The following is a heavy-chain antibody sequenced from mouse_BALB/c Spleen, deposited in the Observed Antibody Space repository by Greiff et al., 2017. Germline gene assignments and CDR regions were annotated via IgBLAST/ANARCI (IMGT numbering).Heavy chain of an antibody. CDR3: AKRFDGYSFAY. CDR2: IWGGGST. J-gene: IGHJ3*01. CDR1: GFTLTDYG. Sequence: QVQLQESGPGLVAPSQTLSISCTVSGFTLTDYGVRWVRQPPGKGLEWLGVIWGGGSTYYNSALNSRLSISKDNSKSQVFLKMNSLQTDDTAMYYCAKRFDGYSFAYWGQGTLVTVSA. V-gene: IGHV2-6-5*01. D-gene: IGHD2-3*01.